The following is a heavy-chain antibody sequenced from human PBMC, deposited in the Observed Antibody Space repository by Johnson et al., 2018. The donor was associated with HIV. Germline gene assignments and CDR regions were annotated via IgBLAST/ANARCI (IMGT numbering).Heavy chain of an antibody. CDR1: GFTFSSYT. CDR2: ISYDGSNK. Sequence: QVLLVESGGGVVQPGRSLRLSCAASGFTFSSYTIHWVRQAPGKGLEWVAFISYDGSNKYYADSVKGRFTISRDNSKNTLYLQMNRLRAEDTAVYYCAGDGAKQLARDVVDSCGQWTMVTVSS. J-gene: IGHJ3*02. V-gene: IGHV3-30*04. CDR3: AGDGAKQLARDVVDS. D-gene: IGHD6-6*01.